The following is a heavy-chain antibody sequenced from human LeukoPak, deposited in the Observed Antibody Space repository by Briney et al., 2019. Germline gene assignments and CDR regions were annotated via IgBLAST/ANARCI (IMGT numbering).Heavy chain of an antibody. Sequence: SVKVSCKASGGTFSSYAISWVRQAPGQGLEWMGGIIPIFGTANYAQKFQGRVTITADESTSTAYMELSSLRSEDTAVYYCARDGDYYDSSGYYYVDWGQGTLVTVSS. D-gene: IGHD3-22*01. CDR2: IIPIFGTA. J-gene: IGHJ4*02. CDR3: ARDGDYYDSSGYYYVD. CDR1: GGTFSSYA. V-gene: IGHV1-69*01.